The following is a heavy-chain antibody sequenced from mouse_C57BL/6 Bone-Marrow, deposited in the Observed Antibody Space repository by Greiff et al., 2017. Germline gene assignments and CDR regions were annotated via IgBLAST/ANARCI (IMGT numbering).Heavy chain of an antibody. V-gene: IGHV1-61*01. J-gene: IGHJ4*01. CDR1: GYTFTSYW. CDR2: IYPSDSET. CDR3: ARGGPDSSHYYAMDY. D-gene: IGHD1-1*01. Sequence: QVQLQQPGAELVRPGSSVKLSCKASGYTFTSYWMDWVKQRPGQGLEWIGNIYPSDSETHYNQKFKDKATLTVDKSSSTAYMQLSSLTSEDSAVYYCARGGPDSSHYYAMDYWGQGTSVTVSS.